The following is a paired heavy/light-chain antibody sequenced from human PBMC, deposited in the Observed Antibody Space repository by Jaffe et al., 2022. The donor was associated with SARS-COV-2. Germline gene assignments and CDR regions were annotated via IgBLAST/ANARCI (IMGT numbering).Heavy chain of an antibody. V-gene: IGHV3-15*01. CDR3: SITNTFGGIVA. CDR1: GFTFSSAW. CDR2: IRRKSEGGTT. D-gene: IGHD3-16*01. Sequence: EVQLVESGGGLVKPGGSLRLSCGASGFTFSSAWMSWVRQAPGWGLEWVGRIRRKSEGGTTDYAAPVRGRFTISRDDSRDTVYLQMNSLEIEDTAVYYCSITNTFGGIVAWGQGTPVTVSS. J-gene: IGHJ4*02.
Light chain of an antibody. CDR2: AAN. J-gene: IGKJ2*01. CDR1: QSIASY. Sequence: DIQMTQSPSSLSASVGDRVTITCRASQSIASYLNWYQQKPGRAPKLLIYAANSLQSGVPSRFSGSGSGTDFTLTISSLQPDDFATYFCQQSYRTPDTFGQGTKLEI. V-gene: IGKV1-39*01. CDR3: QQSYRTPDT.